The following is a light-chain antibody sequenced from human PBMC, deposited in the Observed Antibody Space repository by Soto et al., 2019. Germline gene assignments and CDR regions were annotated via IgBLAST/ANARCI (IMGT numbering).Light chain of an antibody. Sequence: DIQMTQSPSSLSASVGDRVTISCRASQGIRSDLGWYQQKPGKAPKRLIFATSSVQSGVPSRFSGSGSGTEFTLTISSLQPEDFATYYCLQYNNYPWTFGQGTKVEVK. CDR3: LQYNNYPWT. V-gene: IGKV1-17*01. J-gene: IGKJ1*01. CDR1: QGIRSD. CDR2: ATS.